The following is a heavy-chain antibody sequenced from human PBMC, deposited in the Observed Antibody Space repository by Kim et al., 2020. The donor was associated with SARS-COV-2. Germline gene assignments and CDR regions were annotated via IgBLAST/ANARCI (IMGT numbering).Heavy chain of an antibody. CDR3: ARDEESYYYGMDV. CDR1: GGSIGSYY. CDR2: IHYSGYT. J-gene: IGHJ6*02. V-gene: IGHV4-59*01. Sequence: SETLSLTCTVSGGSIGSYYWSWIRQPPGKGLEWIGNIHYSGYTNSNPSLRSRVTISVDTSKNQFSLKLSSVTAADMAVYYCARDEESYYYGMDVWGQGTT.